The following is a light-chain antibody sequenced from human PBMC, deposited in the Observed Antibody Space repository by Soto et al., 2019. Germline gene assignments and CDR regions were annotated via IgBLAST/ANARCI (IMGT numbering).Light chain of an antibody. J-gene: IGKJ1*01. V-gene: IGKV3-20*01. Sequence: DIVLTQSPGPLSLSPGERATLSCMSSQSVSSSYLAWYQQKPGQAPRLLIYGASSRATGIPDRFSGSGSGTDVTLTISRLEPEDFAGYYCQQYGSSPRTLGQGTKV. CDR3: QQYGSSPRT. CDR2: GAS. CDR1: QSVSSSY.